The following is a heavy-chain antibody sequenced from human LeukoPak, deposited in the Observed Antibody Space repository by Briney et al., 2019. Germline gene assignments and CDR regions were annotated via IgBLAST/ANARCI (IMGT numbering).Heavy chain of an antibody. CDR1: GGSISSYY. CDR2: IYYTGST. Sequence: SETLSLTCTVSGGSISSYYWSWIRQPPGKGLEWIGFIYYTGSTNYNPSLKSRVTISVDTSKNQFSLKLSSLTAADTAVYYCARERTSAGRNYFYYWGQGTLVTVSS. J-gene: IGHJ4*02. CDR3: ARERTSAGRNYFYY. V-gene: IGHV4-59*01. D-gene: IGHD6-13*01.